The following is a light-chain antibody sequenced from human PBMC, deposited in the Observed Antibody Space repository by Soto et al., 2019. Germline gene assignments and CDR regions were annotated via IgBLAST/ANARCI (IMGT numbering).Light chain of an antibody. J-gene: IGLJ2*01. CDR2: SSN. Sequence: QSVLTQPPSASGTPGQRVTISCSGSSSNIGSNSVNWYQQLPGPAPKLLMYSSNQRPSGVPDRFSGSKSVTSASLAISGLQSEDEADYYCAAWDDSLNGVVFGGGTKLTVL. CDR3: AAWDDSLNGVV. V-gene: IGLV1-44*01. CDR1: SSNIGSNS.